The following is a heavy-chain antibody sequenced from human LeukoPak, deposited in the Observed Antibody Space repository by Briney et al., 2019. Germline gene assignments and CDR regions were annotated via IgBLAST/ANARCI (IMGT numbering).Heavy chain of an antibody. Sequence: ASLKLSSKASGYTFTGYYMNWVRQAPGHRLEWMGGIKPNSGGTKHTKKFQGRLTMTRDTSISTAYMDLSRLRSDDTAVYYCARDALRIAVAGTMLAPTVHYWGQGTLVTVSS. V-gene: IGHV1-2*02. CDR2: IKPNSGGT. J-gene: IGHJ4*02. CDR3: ARDALRIAVAGTMLAPTVHY. D-gene: IGHD6-19*01. CDR1: GYTFTGYY.